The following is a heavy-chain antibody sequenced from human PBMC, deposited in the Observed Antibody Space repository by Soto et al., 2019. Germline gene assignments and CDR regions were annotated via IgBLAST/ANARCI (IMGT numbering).Heavy chain of an antibody. Sequence: QVQLLESGPGLVKPSQTLSLICNVSGASISSGGYYWSWIRQRPGGGLVWLGFIYYSGISHYNPSIKSRATISVDTSKNQFSLKLISVTAADTAVYYCARTEWIQLWFDYWGQGALVTVS. CDR1: GASISSGGYY. V-gene: IGHV4-31*03. J-gene: IGHJ4*02. CDR3: ARTEWIQLWFDY. D-gene: IGHD5-18*01. CDR2: IYYSGIS.